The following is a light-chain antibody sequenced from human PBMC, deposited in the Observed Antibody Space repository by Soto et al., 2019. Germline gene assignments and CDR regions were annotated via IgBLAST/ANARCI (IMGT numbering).Light chain of an antibody. J-gene: IGKJ1*01. CDR1: QNISNF. V-gene: IGKV1-17*03. CDR3: LQHKSYPRT. CDR2: SAT. Sequence: DIQMTQSPSSLSASVVDRVTITCRASQNISNFLGWFQQKPGKVPKLLIYSATRLESGVPSRFSGSGSGTEFTLTISSLQPEDFATYYCLQHKSYPRTFGQGTKVDIK.